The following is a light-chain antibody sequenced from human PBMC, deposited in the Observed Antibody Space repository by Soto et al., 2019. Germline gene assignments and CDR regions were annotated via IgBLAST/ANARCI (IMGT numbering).Light chain of an antibody. Sequence: QSVLTQPPSVSAAPGQKVIISCSGSSSNIGNNYVSWYQHLPGTAPKLLIYDNNKRPSGIPDRFSGSKSGTSATLGITGLQTGDEADYYCGTWDSSLSVVVFGGGTKVTVL. J-gene: IGLJ2*01. CDR1: SSNIGNNY. V-gene: IGLV1-51*01. CDR2: DNN. CDR3: GTWDSSLSVVV.